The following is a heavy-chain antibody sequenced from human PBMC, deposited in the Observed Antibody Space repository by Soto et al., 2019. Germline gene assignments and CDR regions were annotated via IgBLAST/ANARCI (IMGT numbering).Heavy chain of an antibody. V-gene: IGHV3-48*01. CDR1: GFTFSSYS. J-gene: IGHJ5*02. D-gene: IGHD6-13*01. CDR2: ISSSSSTI. CDR3: ARRAAAHGNWFDP. Sequence: PGGSLRLSCAASGFTFSSYSMNWVRQAPGKGLEWVSYISSSSSTIYYADSVKGRFTISRDNAKNSLYLQMNSLRAEDTAVYYCARRAAAHGNWFDPWGQGTLVTVSS.